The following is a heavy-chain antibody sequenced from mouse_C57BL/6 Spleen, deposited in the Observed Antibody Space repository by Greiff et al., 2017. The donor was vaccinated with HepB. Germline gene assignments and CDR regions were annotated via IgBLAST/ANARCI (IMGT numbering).Heavy chain of an antibody. J-gene: IGHJ4*01. V-gene: IGHV1-69*01. Sequence: VQLQQPGAELVMPGASVKLSCKASGYTFTSYWMHWVKQRPGQGLEWIGEIDPSDSYTNYNQKFKGKSTLTVDKSSSTAYMQLSSLTSEDSAVYYCARFGYYGMNYAMDYWGQGTSVTVSS. D-gene: IGHD1-1*01. CDR1: GYTFTSYW. CDR3: ARFGYYGMNYAMDY. CDR2: IDPSDSYT.